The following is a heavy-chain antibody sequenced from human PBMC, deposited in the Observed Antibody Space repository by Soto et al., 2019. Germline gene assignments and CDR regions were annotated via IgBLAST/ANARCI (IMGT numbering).Heavy chain of an antibody. CDR3: ARGRGYRYGDRELFFEY. J-gene: IGHJ4*02. CDR2: IFYSGST. V-gene: IGHV4-31*03. Sequence: QVQLQESGPGLVKPSQTLSLTCTVSGGTLSSGPYYWTWIRQHPGKGLEWIGYIFYSGSTYYNPSPKARLTISVDTSANQFSLSLSSVTAADTAVYYCARGRGYRYGDRELFFEYWGQGALVTVSS. D-gene: IGHD5-18*01. CDR1: GGTLSSGPYY.